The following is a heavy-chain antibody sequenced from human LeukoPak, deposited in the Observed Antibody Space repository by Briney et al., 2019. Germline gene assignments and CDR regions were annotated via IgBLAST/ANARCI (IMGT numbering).Heavy chain of an antibody. J-gene: IGHJ5*02. CDR2: INPNSGGT. V-gene: IGHV1-2*02. Sequence: ASVKVSCNSSGYTFTGYYMHWVRQAPGQGLEWMGWINPNSGGTHYARKFQGRVTMTRDTSINTAYMELSRLRSDDTAIYYCARGSSIVTSTIDWFDPWGQGALVAVPS. D-gene: IGHD6-6*01. CDR1: GYTFTGYY. CDR3: ARGSSIVTSTIDWFDP.